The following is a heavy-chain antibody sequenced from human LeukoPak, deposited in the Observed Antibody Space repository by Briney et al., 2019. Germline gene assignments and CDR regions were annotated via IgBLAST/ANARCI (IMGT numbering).Heavy chain of an antibody. Sequence: GGSLRLSCAASGSTFSSYWMSWVRQAPGQGLEWVANIKQDGSEKYYVDSVKGRFTISRDNAKNSLYLQMNSLRAEDTAVYFCATDPLTFYFDYWGQGSLVTVSS. CDR1: GSTFSSYW. V-gene: IGHV3-7*01. D-gene: IGHD4-23*01. J-gene: IGHJ4*02. CDR3: ATDPLTFYFDY. CDR2: IKQDGSEK.